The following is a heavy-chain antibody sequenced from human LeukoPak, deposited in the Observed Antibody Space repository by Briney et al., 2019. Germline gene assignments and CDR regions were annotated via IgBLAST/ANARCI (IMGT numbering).Heavy chain of an antibody. CDR2: IYHSGST. CDR3: ARGTSWIQLSDANWFDP. V-gene: IGHV4-38-2*01. J-gene: IGHJ5*02. Sequence: SETLSLTCAVSGYSISSGYYWGWIRQPPGKGLEWIGSIYHSGSTYYNPSLKRRVTISVDTSKNQFSLKLSSVTAADTAVYYCARGTSWIQLSDANWFDPWGQGTLVTVSS. D-gene: IGHD5-18*01. CDR1: GYSISSGYY.